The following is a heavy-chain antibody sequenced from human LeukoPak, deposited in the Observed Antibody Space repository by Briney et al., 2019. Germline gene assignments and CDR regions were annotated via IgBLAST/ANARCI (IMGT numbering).Heavy chain of an antibody. V-gene: IGHV3-21*01. CDR1: GFTFSSYC. Sequence: PGGSLRLSCTASGFTFSSYCMNWVRQAPGKGLEWVAAISSSSSYINYADSVKGRFTISRDNAKNSLYLQMSSLRAEDMATYYCARDLKLQVVRRYWYFDLWGRGTLVTVSS. D-gene: IGHD6-13*01. J-gene: IGHJ2*01. CDR2: ISSSSSYI. CDR3: ARDLKLQVVRRYWYFDL.